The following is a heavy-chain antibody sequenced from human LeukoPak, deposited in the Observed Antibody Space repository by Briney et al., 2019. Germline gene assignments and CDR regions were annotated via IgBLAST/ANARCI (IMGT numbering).Heavy chain of an antibody. CDR2: IYYSGST. V-gene: IGHV4-39*07. CDR3: AGEGYSSSSFDY. CDR1: GGSISSGNYY. D-gene: IGHD6-6*01. Sequence: SETLSLTCTVSGGSISSGNYYWGWIRQPPGKGLEWIGNIYYSGSTYYNPSLKSRVTISVDTSKNQFSLKLSSVTAADTAVYYCAGEGYSSSSFDYWGQGTLVTVSS. J-gene: IGHJ4*02.